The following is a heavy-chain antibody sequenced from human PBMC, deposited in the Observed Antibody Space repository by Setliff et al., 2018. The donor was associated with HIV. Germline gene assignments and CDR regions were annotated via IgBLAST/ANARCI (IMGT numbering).Heavy chain of an antibody. CDR1: GGSISSYY. J-gene: IGHJ4*02. V-gene: IGHV4-4*07. Sequence: SETLSLTCTVSGGSISSYYWSWIRLPAGKGLEWIGHVHTNVRTNYHPSLNSRVTISADISKNSVFLQMNSLRDEDTALYYCARLVPFNYGGHSGYFDYWGQGTLVTVSS. CDR2: VHTNVRT. D-gene: IGHD4-17*01. CDR3: ARLVPFNYGGHSGYFDY.